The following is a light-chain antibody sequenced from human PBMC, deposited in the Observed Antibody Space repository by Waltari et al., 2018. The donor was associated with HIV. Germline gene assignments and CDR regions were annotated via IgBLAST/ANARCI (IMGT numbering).Light chain of an antibody. V-gene: IGLV1-44*01. CDR3: ETLDDNLNGPV. CDR2: SNN. J-gene: IGLJ2*01. CDR1: SSNIGNNA. Sequence: QSVLTQPPSASGTPGQRVTLSCSGRSSNIGNNAVRCYQQSPGTAPKLLIYSNNQRPSVVPDRFSGAKSGTSASLAISGLQSEDEANYYCETLDDNLNGPVFGGGTKLTVL.